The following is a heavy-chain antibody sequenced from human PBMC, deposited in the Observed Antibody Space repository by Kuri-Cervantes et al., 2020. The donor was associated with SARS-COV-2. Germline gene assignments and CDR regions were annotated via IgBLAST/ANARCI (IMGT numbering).Heavy chain of an antibody. V-gene: IGHV3-7*01. CDR3: ARSGSSWYLWERSLFDY. Sequence: GGSLRLSCAASGFTFSSYWMSWVRQAPGKGLEWVANIKQDGSEKYYVDSVKGRFTISRDNAKNSLYLQMNSLRAEDTAVYYCARSGSSWYLWERSLFDYWGQGTLVTVSS. J-gene: IGHJ4*02. CDR2: IKQDGSEK. CDR1: GFTFSSYW. D-gene: IGHD6-13*01.